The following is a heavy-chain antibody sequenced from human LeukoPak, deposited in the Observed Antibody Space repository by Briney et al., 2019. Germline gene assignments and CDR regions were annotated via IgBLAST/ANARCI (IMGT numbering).Heavy chain of an antibody. V-gene: IGHV4-39*07. CDR2: IYYSGST. CDR3: ARTIGYSSSWYEGGRWYFDL. D-gene: IGHD6-13*01. CDR1: GGSISSSSYY. J-gene: IGHJ2*01. Sequence: PSETLSLTCTVSGGSISSSSYYWGWIRQPPGKGLEWIGSIYYSGSTYYNPSLKSRVTISVDTSKNQFSLKLSSVTAADTAVYYCARTIGYSSSWYEGGRWYFDLWGRGTLVTVSS.